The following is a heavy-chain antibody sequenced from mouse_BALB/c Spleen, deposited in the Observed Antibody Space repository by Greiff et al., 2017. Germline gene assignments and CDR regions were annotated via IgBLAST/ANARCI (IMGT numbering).Heavy chain of an antibody. Sequence: EVHLVESGGDLVKPGGSLKLSCAASGFTFSSYGMSWVRQTPDKRLEWVATISSGGSYTYYPDSVKGRFTISRDNAKNTLYLQMSSLKSEDTAMYYCARTITTVVAPSMDYWGQGTSVTVSS. V-gene: IGHV5-6*01. CDR1: GFTFSSYG. D-gene: IGHD1-1*01. CDR3: ARTITTVVAPSMDY. CDR2: ISSGGSYT. J-gene: IGHJ4*01.